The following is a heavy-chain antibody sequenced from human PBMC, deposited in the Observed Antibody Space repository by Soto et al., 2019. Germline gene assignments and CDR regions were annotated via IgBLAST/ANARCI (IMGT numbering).Heavy chain of an antibody. V-gene: IGHV1-3*05. CDR2: INAGNGNT. D-gene: IGHD1-20*01. Sequence: QVQLVQSGAEEKKPGASVKVSCKASGYTFTSYAMHWVRQAPGQSLEWMGWINAGNGNTKDSQKFQGRVTITRDTSASTAYMELSSLRSDDTAVYYCARGITLPTPLDYWGQGTRVTVSS. CDR3: ARGITLPTPLDY. CDR1: GYTFTSYA. J-gene: IGHJ4*02.